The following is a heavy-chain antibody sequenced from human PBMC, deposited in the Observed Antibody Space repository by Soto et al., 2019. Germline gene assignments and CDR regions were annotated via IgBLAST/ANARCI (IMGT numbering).Heavy chain of an antibody. CDR3: ARVLTFFRVVTTDYYCGMDV. J-gene: IGHJ6*02. D-gene: IGHD3-3*01. CDR2: INPNGGAP. Sequence: QEQLVQSGAEVKKPGSSVKVSCKASGYTFSAYHIHWVRQAPGQGHEWMGWINPNGGAPSYALNFQVRITMNSDTTIRTAYMEVTSLRSDDTAVYYCARVLTFFRVVTTDYYCGMDVWGQGTTVTVSS. CDR1: GYTFSAYH. V-gene: IGHV1-2*02.